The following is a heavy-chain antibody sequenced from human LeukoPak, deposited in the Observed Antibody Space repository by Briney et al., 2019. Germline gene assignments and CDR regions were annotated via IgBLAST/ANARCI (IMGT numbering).Heavy chain of an antibody. D-gene: IGHD1-7*01. J-gene: IGHJ4*02. CDR3: ARGGGGNYRDY. V-gene: IGHV3-66*02. CDR1: GFTVSSSY. CDR2: IYSGGTT. Sequence: GGSLRLSCAASGFTVSSSYMSWVRQAPGKGLEWVSVIYSGGTTYYADSVKGRFTISRDNSKNTLYLQMNSLRVEDTAVYYCARGGGGNYRDYWGREPLVTVS.